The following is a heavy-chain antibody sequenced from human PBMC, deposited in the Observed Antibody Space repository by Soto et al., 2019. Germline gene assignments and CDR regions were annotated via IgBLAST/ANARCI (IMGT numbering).Heavy chain of an antibody. Sequence: GGSLRLSCAASGFTFSSYAMHWVRQAPGKGLEWVAVISYDGSNKYYADSVKGRFTISRDNSKNTLYLQMNSLRAEDTAVYYCARGDPGWYGLLGLNYGMDVWGQGTTVTVSS. D-gene: IGHD6-19*01. CDR1: GFTFSSYA. CDR3: ARGDPGWYGLLGLNYGMDV. J-gene: IGHJ6*02. V-gene: IGHV3-30-3*01. CDR2: ISYDGSNK.